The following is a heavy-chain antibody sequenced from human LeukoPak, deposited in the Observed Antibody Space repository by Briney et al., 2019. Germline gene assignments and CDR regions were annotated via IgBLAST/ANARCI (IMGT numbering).Heavy chain of an antibody. D-gene: IGHD2-21*02. Sequence: PGGSLRLSCAASGFTFSTYAMSWVRQAPGKGLEWVSGLNGRGTYTYYADSVKGRFTISRDNSKNTLFLQMNSLTAEDTAVYYCTKGPPHCGGDCSESDWGQGTLVTVSS. CDR2: LNGRGTYT. J-gene: IGHJ4*02. V-gene: IGHV3-23*01. CDR1: GFTFSTYA. CDR3: TKGPPHCGGDCSESD.